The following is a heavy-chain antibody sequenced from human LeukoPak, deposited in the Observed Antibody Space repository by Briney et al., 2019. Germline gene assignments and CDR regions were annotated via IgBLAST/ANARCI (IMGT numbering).Heavy chain of an antibody. CDR3: ARDFSAAFDI. Sequence: SETLSLTCTVSGGSISSYYWSWIRQPPGKGLEWIGYIYYSGTTNYNPSLKSRVTISVDTATNQFSLKLRSVTAADTAVYYCARDFSAAFDIRGQGTMVTVSS. CDR2: IYYSGTT. CDR1: GGSISSYY. D-gene: IGHD2/OR15-2a*01. J-gene: IGHJ3*02. V-gene: IGHV4-59*01.